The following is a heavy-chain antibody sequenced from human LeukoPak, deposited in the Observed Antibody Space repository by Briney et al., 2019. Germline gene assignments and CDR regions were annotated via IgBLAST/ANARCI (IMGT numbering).Heavy chain of an antibody. CDR3: AKCYRGVVPDAFDI. D-gene: IGHD2-15*01. CDR2: IYSGGST. J-gene: IGHJ3*02. CDR1: GFTVSSNY. Sequence: PGGSLRLSCAASGFTVSSNYMSWVRQAPGKGLEWVSVIYSGGSTYYADSVKGRFTISRDNSKNTLYLQMNSLRAEDTAVYYCAKCYRGVVPDAFDIWGQGTMVTVSS. V-gene: IGHV3-53*01.